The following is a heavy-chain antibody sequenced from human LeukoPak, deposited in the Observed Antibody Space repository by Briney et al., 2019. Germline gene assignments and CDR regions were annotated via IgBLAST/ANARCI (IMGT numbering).Heavy chain of an antibody. J-gene: IGHJ3*02. CDR3: ARRHKWELLDDAFDI. D-gene: IGHD1-26*01. CDR1: GGSFSIYY. Sequence: SEALSLTCAVHGGSFSIYYWSWIRQTPGKGLEWIGDINQSGSTNYNPSLKSRVSISVDTTKNQFSLKLTSVTAADTAVYYCARRHKWELLDDAFDIWGQGTMVTVSS. V-gene: IGHV4-34*01. CDR2: INQSGST.